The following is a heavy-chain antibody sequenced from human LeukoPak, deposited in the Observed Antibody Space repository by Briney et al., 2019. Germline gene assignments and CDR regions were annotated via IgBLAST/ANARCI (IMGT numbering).Heavy chain of an antibody. D-gene: IGHD3-22*01. Sequence: TLSLTCTVSGGSISSSSYYWGWIRQPPGKALEWLALIYWDDDKRYSPSLKSRLTITKDTSKNQVVLTMTNMDPVDTATYYCAYSSGYYDDAFDIWGQGTMVTVSS. J-gene: IGHJ3*02. V-gene: IGHV2-5*02. CDR1: GGSISSSSYY. CDR3: AYSSGYYDDAFDI. CDR2: IYWDDDK.